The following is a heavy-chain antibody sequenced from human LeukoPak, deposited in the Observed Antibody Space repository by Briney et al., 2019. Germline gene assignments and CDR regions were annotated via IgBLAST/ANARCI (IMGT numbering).Heavy chain of an antibody. CDR2: LYNSGST. CDR1: GGSISTYY. D-gene: IGHD1-26*01. J-gene: IGHJ3*02. CDR3: ARGVTSPLDAFDI. V-gene: IGHV4-59*01. Sequence: PSETLSLTCTVSGGSISTYYWNWMRQPPGKGLEWIGYLYNSGSTNYNPSLKSRLTISVDMSMNQLSLRLSSVTAADTAVYYCARGVTSPLDAFDIWGQGTMVTVSS.